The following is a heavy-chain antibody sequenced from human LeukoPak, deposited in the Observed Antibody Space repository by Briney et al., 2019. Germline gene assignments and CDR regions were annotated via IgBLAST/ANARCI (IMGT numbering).Heavy chain of an antibody. CDR2: INHSGST. CDR3: ARVRRPYCSSTSCYGRGWFDP. CDR1: GGSFSGYY. V-gene: IGHV4-34*01. Sequence: SETLSLTCAAYGGSFSGYYWSWIRQPPGKGLEWIGEINHSGSTNYNPSLKSRVTISVDTSKNQFSLKLSSVTAADTAVYYCARVRRPYCSSTSCYGRGWFDPWGQGTLVTVSS. J-gene: IGHJ5*02. D-gene: IGHD2-2*01.